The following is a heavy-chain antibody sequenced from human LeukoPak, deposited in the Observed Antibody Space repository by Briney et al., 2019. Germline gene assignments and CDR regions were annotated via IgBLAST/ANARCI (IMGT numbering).Heavy chain of an antibody. V-gene: IGHV3-7*01. Sequence: GGSLRLSCAASGLTFSSYSMNWVRQAPGKGLEWVANIKEDSRATFYGASVKGRFTISRDNSKSLLYLQMNSLRVEDTAVYYCATTAATAGGPYWGQGTLVTDSS. D-gene: IGHD6-13*01. CDR2: IKEDSRAT. J-gene: IGHJ4*02. CDR3: ATTAATAGGPY. CDR1: GLTFSSYS.